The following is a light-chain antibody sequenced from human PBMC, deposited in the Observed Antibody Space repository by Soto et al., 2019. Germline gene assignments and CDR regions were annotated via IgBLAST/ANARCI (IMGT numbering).Light chain of an antibody. J-gene: IGKJ1*01. V-gene: IGKV1-39*01. CDR1: QSISSY. CDR3: QQSYSTPRT. Sequence: IQMTQAPSSLSASVGGRGTVTCRASQSISSYLNWYQQKPGKAPKLLIYAASSLQSGVPSRFSGSGSGTDFTLTISSLQPEDFATYYCQQSYSTPRTFGQGTKVDIK. CDR2: AAS.